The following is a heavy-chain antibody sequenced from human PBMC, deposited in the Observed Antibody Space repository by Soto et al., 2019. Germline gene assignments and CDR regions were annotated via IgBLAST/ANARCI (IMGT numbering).Heavy chain of an antibody. D-gene: IGHD4-17*01. CDR3: ARANYGDFLGYYYYGMDV. CDR2: IKQDGSEK. CDR1: GFTFSRYW. Sequence: EVQLVESGGGLVQPGGSLRLSCAASGFTFSRYWMSWVRQAPGKGLEWVANIKQDGSEKYYVDSVKGRFIISRDNAKNSLYLQMNSLRAEDTAVYYSARANYGDFLGYYYYGMDVWGQGTTVTVSS. V-gene: IGHV3-7*05. J-gene: IGHJ6*02.